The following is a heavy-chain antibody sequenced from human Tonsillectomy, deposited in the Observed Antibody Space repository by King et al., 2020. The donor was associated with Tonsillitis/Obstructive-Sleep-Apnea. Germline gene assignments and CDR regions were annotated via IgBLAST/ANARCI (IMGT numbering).Heavy chain of an antibody. CDR1: GGSISSGGYY. CDR3: ARSPYQLLWVDY. V-gene: IGHV4-31*01. D-gene: IGHD2-2*01. CDR2: IYYSGST. Sequence: QLQESGPGLVKPSQTLSLTCTVSGGSISSGGYYWRWIRQHPGKGLEWIGYIYYSGSTYYNPSLKSLVTISVDTSKNQFSLKLSSVTAADTAVYYCARSPYQLLWVDYWGQGTLVTVSS. J-gene: IGHJ4*02.